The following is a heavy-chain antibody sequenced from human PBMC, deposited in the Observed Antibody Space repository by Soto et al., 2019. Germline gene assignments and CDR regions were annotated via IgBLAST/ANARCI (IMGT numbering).Heavy chain of an antibody. CDR1: GFTFTSYG. V-gene: IGHV3-30*03. CDR2: ILHDGSAE. CDR3: ARSRDGYSFYFYYGMDG. J-gene: IGHJ6*02. D-gene: IGHD4-4*01. Sequence: GGSLRLSCAASGFTFTSYGMHWVRQAPGKGLEWMALILHDGSAEYYADSVKGRFTISRDNSKNTLYLQMNSLRAEDTAVYYCARSRDGYSFYFYYGMDGWGQGTTVTVS.